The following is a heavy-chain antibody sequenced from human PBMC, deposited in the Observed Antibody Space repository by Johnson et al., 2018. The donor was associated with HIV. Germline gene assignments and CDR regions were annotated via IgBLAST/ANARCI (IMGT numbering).Heavy chain of an antibody. CDR1: RFTFSSYG. CDR2: IRYDGGNK. Sequence: QVQLVESGGGVVQPGGSLRLSCAASRFTFSSYGMHWVRQAPGKGLEWVAFIRYDGGNKYYADSVKGRFTISRDNSKNTLYLQMNSLRAEDTAVYYCAKVRVAAMIVVVSGRDAFDIWGQGTMVTVSS. CDR3: AKVRVAAMIVVVSGRDAFDI. J-gene: IGHJ3*02. V-gene: IGHV3-30*02. D-gene: IGHD3-22*01.